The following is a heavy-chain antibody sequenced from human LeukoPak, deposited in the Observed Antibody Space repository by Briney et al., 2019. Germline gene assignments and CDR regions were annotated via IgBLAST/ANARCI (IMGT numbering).Heavy chain of an antibody. V-gene: IGHV3-48*01. CDR1: GFPFSSYS. CDR3: ARETLLDY. CDR2: ISSGSSTI. J-gene: IGHJ4*02. Sequence: PGGSLRLSCAASGFPFSSYSMNWVRQAPGKGLEWVSYISSGSSTISYADSVKGRFTISRDNAKNSLYLQMNSLRAEDTAVYYCARETLLDYWGQGTLVTVSS.